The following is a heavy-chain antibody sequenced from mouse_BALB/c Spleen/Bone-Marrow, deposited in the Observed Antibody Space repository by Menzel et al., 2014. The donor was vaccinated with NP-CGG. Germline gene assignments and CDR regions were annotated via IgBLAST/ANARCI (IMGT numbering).Heavy chain of an antibody. CDR1: GFTFTDYY. CDR2: IRNKPNGYTT. Sequence: EVKVVESGGGLVQPGGSLRLSCAPSGFTFTDYYMSWVRQPPGKALEWLGFIRNKPNGYTTEYSASVKGRFTISRDNSQSILYLQMNTLRVEDSATYYCTRDMGLLRFDYWGQGTTLTVSS. D-gene: IGHD1-1*01. J-gene: IGHJ2*01. V-gene: IGHV7-3*02. CDR3: TRDMGLLRFDY.